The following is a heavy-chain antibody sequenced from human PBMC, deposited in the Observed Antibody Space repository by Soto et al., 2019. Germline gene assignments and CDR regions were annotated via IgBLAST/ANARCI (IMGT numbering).Heavy chain of an antibody. CDR3: ARRYYYDSSGYFPFDY. J-gene: IGHJ4*02. Sequence: GGSLSLSCAASGFTFSSYSMNWVRQAPGKGLEWVSSISSSSSYIYYADSVKGRFTISRDNAKNSLYLQMNSPRAEDTAVYYCARRYYYDSSGYFPFDYWGQGTLVTVSS. CDR2: ISSSSSYI. D-gene: IGHD3-22*01. V-gene: IGHV3-21*01. CDR1: GFTFSSYS.